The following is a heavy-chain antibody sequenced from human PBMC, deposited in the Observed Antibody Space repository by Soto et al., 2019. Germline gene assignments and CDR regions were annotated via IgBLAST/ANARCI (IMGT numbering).Heavy chain of an antibody. CDR2: SNHVGNT. CDR1: DGSFSGYY. V-gene: IGHV4-34*01. Sequence: VQLQQWGAGLLKPSETLSLTCAVYDGSFSGYYWSWIRQPTGKGLEWIGESNHVGNTNYNPSLKSRVTMSVDPSKNQFSLRLSSVTAADTAVYYCARVLIAGVTTDWGQGTLVLVSS. CDR3: ARVLIAGVTTD. D-gene: IGHD5-18*01. J-gene: IGHJ4*02.